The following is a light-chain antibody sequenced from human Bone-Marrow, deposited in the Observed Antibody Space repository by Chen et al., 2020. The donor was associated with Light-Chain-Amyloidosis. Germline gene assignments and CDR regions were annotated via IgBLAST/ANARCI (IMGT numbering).Light chain of an antibody. CDR2: TAS. Sequence: DIQMTQSPSSLSASVGDRVTITCRASQSITKFLNWYQQKPGKGPKLLIYTASSLQSGVPSRFSGSGSGTDFSRTISSVQPEDLATYYCQQSYSTPTFGGGTKLEIK. CDR1: QSITKF. J-gene: IGKJ4*01. CDR3: QQSYSTPT. V-gene: IGKV1-39*01.